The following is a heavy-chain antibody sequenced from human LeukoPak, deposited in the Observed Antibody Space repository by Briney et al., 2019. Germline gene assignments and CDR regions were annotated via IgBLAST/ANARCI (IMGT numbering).Heavy chain of an antibody. CDR1: GFSFSTFA. J-gene: IGHJ4*02. V-gene: IGHV3-30*04. CDR2: LSYDGSNE. D-gene: IGHD6-13*01. CDR3: ARMRYSSLDY. Sequence: GGSLRLSCAASGFSFSTFAMHWVRQAPGKGLEWLAVLSYDGSNEFYEESVKGRFTISRDNAKNSLHLQMNGLRAEDTAVYYCARMRYSSLDYWGQGNLVTVSS.